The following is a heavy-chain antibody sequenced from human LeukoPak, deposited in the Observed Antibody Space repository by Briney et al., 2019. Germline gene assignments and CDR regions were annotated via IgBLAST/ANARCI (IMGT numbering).Heavy chain of an antibody. CDR1: GFTFSSYA. J-gene: IGHJ4*02. V-gene: IGHV3-30*04. CDR2: ISYDGSNK. D-gene: IGHD2-21*02. Sequence: GGSLRLSCVASGFTFSSYAMHWVRQAPGKGLEWVAVISYDGSNKKFGDSVKGRFTISRDNSKNTLYLQMSSLRAEDTAVYYCARDLVTALWGQGTLVTVSS. CDR3: ARDLVTAL.